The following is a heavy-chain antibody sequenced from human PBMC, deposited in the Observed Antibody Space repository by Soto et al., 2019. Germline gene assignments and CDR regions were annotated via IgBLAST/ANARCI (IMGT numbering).Heavy chain of an antibody. CDR3: TVWGSGNDFGAA. J-gene: IGHJ4*02. D-gene: IGHD3-10*01. Sequence: EVQLVESGGGLVQPGGSLRLSCAASGFTFSDHYMDWVRQAPGQGLEWVGRSKNKADSYTTEYAAYVNGRFTISRDGSKNALMLQMHGLKTEDTAVYYCTVWGSGNDFGAAWGQGILVTVSS. CDR2: SKNKADSYTT. V-gene: IGHV3-72*01. CDR1: GFTFSDHY.